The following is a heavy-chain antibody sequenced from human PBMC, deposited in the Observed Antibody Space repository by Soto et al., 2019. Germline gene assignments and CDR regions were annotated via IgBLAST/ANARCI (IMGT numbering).Heavy chain of an antibody. CDR3: ARHVPRRQAKIQLWLMIKWFDP. CDR1: RGSSSNSSYY. V-gene: IGHV4-39*01. J-gene: IGHJ5*02. CDR2: IYYSGST. D-gene: IGHD5-18*01. Sequence: SETRSVTCTVYRGSSSNSSYYWVWIHHPPGKGLEWTGSIYYSGSTYYNPSLKSRVTISVDTSKNQFSLKLSSVTAADTAVYYCARHVPRRQAKIQLWLMIKWFDPRGQGTLVTVST.